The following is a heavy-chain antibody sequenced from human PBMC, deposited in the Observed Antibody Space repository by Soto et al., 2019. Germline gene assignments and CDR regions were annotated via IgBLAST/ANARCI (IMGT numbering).Heavy chain of an antibody. D-gene: IGHD3-22*01. J-gene: IGHJ4*02. CDR3: ARHPTYYYDSSGHFDY. V-gene: IGHV5-51*01. Sequence: PGESLKISCKGSGYSFTSYWIGWVRQMPGKGLEWMGIIYPGDSDTRYSPSFQGQVTISADKSISTAYLQWSSLKASDTAMYYCARHPTYYYDSSGHFDYWGQGTLVTVSS. CDR1: GYSFTSYW. CDR2: IYPGDSDT.